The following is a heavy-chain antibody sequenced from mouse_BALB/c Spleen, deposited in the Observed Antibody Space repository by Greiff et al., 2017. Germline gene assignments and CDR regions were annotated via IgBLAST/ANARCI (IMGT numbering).Heavy chain of an antibody. V-gene: IGHV3-6*02. CDR1: GYSITSGYY. CDR3: AMIYYGNYVYAMDY. J-gene: IGHJ4*01. CDR2: ISYDGSN. Sequence: EVKLQESGPGLVKPSQSLSLTCSVTGYSITSGYYWNWIRQFPGNKLEWMGYISYDGSNNYNPSLKNRISITRDTSKNQFFLKLNSVTTEDTATYYCAMIYYGNYVYAMDYWGQGTSVTVSS. D-gene: IGHD2-1*01.